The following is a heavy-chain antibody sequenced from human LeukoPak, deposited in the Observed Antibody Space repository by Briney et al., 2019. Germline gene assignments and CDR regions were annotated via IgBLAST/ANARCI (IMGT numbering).Heavy chain of an antibody. CDR1: GFTFSSYG. Sequence: GGSLRLSCAASGFTFSSYGMHWVRQAPGKGLEWVAVISYDGSNKYYADSVKGRFTISRDNSKNTLYLQMNSLRADDTAVYYCAREGNYYHSSGIWDFDDWGQGTLVTVSS. V-gene: IGHV3-30*03. CDR3: AREGNYYHSSGIWDFDD. CDR2: ISYDGSNK. J-gene: IGHJ4*02. D-gene: IGHD3-22*01.